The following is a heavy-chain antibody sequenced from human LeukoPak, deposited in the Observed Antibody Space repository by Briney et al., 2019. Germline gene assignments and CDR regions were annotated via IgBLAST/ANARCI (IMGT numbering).Heavy chain of an antibody. D-gene: IGHD2-15*01. J-gene: IGHJ4*02. CDR1: GFTFSVAA. CDR2: IGASGEST. Sequence: GGSLRLSCAASGFTFSVAAMTWVRQAPGKGLEWVSLIGASGESTYYADSVKGRFTISRDNSKNTLYLQMNSLRAEDTAVYYCARDPGRRGGSCYSDYWGQGTLVTVSS. V-gene: IGHV3-23*01. CDR3: ARDPGRRGGSCYSDY.